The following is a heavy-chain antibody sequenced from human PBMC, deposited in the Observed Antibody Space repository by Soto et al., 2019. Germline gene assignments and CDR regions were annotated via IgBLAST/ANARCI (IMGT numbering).Heavy chain of an antibody. D-gene: IGHD2-21*01. CDR2: ITYDGSNK. CDR3: AKICGGGLYGMDV. Sequence: PGGSLRLSCAASGFTFSSYSMNWVRQAPGKGLEWVAVITYDGSNKYYADSVKGRFTISRDNSKNTLYLQMNSLRAEDTAVYYCAKICGGGLYGMDVWSQGTTVTVSS. V-gene: IGHV3-30*18. J-gene: IGHJ6*02. CDR1: GFTFSSYS.